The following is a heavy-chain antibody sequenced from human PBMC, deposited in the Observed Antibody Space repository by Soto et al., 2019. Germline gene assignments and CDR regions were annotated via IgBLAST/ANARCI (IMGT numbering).Heavy chain of an antibody. CDR1: GYTFTIYG. J-gene: IGHJ4*02. D-gene: IGHD5-12*01. V-gene: IGHV1-18*04. CDR2: ISAYKGNT. CDR3: ARVLAVATFDY. Sequence: ASVKVSCKASGYTFTIYGISWVRQAPGQGLEWMGWISAYKGNTNYAQKLQGRVTMTTYTSTRTAYMELRSLRSDDTAVYYCARVLAVATFDYWGQGTLVTVSS.